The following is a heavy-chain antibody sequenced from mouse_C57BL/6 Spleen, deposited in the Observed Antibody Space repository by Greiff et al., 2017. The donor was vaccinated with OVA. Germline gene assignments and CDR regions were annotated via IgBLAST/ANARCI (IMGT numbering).Heavy chain of an antibody. CDR2: ISYDGSN. CDR3: AREENWDGVDY. D-gene: IGHD4-1*01. J-gene: IGHJ2*01. V-gene: IGHV3-6*01. CDR1: GYSITSGYY. Sequence: DVQLQESGPGLVKPSQSLSLTCSVTGYSITSGYYWNWIRQFPGNKLEWMGYISYDGSNNYNPSLKNRISITRDTSKNQFFLKLNSVTTEDTATYYCAREENWDGVDYWGQGTTLTVSS.